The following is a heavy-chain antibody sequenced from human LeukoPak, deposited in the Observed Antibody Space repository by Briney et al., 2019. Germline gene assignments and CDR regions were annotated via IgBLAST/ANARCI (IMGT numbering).Heavy chain of an antibody. D-gene: IGHD6-19*01. J-gene: IGHJ4*02. CDR2: ISPSSGGT. CDR1: GYTFINYG. V-gene: IGHV1-2*02. Sequence: ASVKVSCKASGYTFINYGISWVRQAPGQGLEWMGWISPSSGGTNYAQKFQGRVTMTRDTSISTAYMELSRLRSDDTAVYYCARDRGIAVASTPGYWGQGSLVTVSS. CDR3: ARDRGIAVASTPGY.